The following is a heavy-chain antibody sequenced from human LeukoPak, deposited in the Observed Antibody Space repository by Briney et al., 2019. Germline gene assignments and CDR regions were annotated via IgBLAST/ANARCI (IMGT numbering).Heavy chain of an antibody. V-gene: IGHV3-33*06. CDR3: AKDYRSSGWYYFDY. J-gene: IGHJ4*02. Sequence: GGSLRLSCAASGFTFRSYGMHWVRQAPGKGLEWVATIWSDGNSKYYGDSVKGRFTISRDNSKNILYLQMNNLRAEDTAVYYCAKDYRSSGWYYFDYWGQGTLVTVSS. CDR1: GFTFRSYG. D-gene: IGHD6-19*01. CDR2: IWSDGNSK.